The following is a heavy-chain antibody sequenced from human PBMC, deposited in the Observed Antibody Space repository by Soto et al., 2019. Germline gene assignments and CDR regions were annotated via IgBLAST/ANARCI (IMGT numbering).Heavy chain of an antibody. J-gene: IGHJ1*01. CDR2: ISGSGGST. CDR3: AKSKWPGPNAEYFQH. CDR1: GFTFSSYA. Sequence: EGSLRLSCAASGFTFSSYAMSWVRQAPGKGLEWVSAISGSGGSTYYADSVKGRFTISRDNSKNTLYLQMNSLRAEDTAVYYCAKSKWPGPNAEYFQHWGQGTLVTVSS. D-gene: IGHD5-12*01. V-gene: IGHV3-23*01.